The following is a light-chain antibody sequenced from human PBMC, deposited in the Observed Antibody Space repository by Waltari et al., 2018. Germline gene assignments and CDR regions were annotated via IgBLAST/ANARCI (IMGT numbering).Light chain of an antibody. J-gene: IGKJ5*01. CDR2: KAS. V-gene: IGKV1-5*03. Sequence: DIQMTQSPSTLSASVGDRVTVTCRATQNIGNWLAWYQQKLGKAPKLLINKASSLESGVPSRFSGSGSGTEFTLTINSLQPDDFATYICQQYNSYPMTFGQGTRLEIK. CDR1: QNIGNW. CDR3: QQYNSYPMT.